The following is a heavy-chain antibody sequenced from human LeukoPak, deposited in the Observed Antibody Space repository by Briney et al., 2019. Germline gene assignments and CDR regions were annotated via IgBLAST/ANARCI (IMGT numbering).Heavy chain of an antibody. CDR2: TNPNSGGT. V-gene: IGHV1-2*02. J-gene: IGHJ4*02. CDR3: ARDLKGIAAGASDY. D-gene: IGHD6-13*01. Sequence: ASVKVSCKASGYTFTGYYMHWVRQAPGQGLEWMGWTNPNSGGTNYAQKFQGRVTMTRDTSISTAYMELSRLRSDDTAVYYCARDLKGIAAGASDYWGQGTLVTVSS. CDR1: GYTFTGYY.